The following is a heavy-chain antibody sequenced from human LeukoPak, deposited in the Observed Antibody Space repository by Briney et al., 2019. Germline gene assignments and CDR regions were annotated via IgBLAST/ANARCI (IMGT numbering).Heavy chain of an antibody. CDR2: INHSGST. D-gene: IGHD1-26*01. J-gene: IGHJ3*02. Sequence: SETLSLTCAVYGGSFSGYYWSWIRQPPGKGLEWIGEINHSGSTNYNPSLRSRVTISVDTSKNQFSLKLSSVTTADTAVYYCARHRYSGSYYGIRDDAFDIWGQGTMVTVSS. V-gene: IGHV4-34*01. CDR1: GGSFSGYY. CDR3: ARHRYSGSYYGIRDDAFDI.